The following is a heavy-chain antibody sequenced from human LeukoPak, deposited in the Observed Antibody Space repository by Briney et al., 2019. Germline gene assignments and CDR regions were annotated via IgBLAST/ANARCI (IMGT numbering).Heavy chain of an antibody. CDR2: IWYDGSNK. D-gene: IGHD2-2*02. CDR1: GFTFNTYA. CDR3: ARGGYCSSTSCYTRFDYYYYYMDV. V-gene: IGHV3-33*01. J-gene: IGHJ6*03. Sequence: GGSLRLSCAASGFTFNTYAIHWVRQAPGKGLEWVAVIWYDGSNKYYADSVRGRFTISRDNSKNTLYLQMNSLRADDTAIYYCARGGYCSSTSCYTRFDYYYYYMDVWGKGTTVTVSS.